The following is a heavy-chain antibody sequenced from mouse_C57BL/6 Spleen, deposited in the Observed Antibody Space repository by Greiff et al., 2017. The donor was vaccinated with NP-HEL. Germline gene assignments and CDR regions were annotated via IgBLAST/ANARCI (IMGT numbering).Heavy chain of an antibody. V-gene: IGHV1-59*01. CDR2: IDPSDSYT. CDR3: AKGGYGSSPFAY. Sequence: VKLQQPGAELVRPGTSVKLSCKASGYTFTSYWMHWVKQRPGQGLEWIGVIDPSDSYTNYNQKFKGKATLTVDTSSSTAYMQLSSLTSEDSAVYYCAKGGYGSSPFAYWGQGTLVTVSA. J-gene: IGHJ3*01. CDR1: GYTFTSYW. D-gene: IGHD1-1*01.